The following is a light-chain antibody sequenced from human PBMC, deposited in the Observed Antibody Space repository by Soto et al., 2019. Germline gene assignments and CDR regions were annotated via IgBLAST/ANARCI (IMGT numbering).Light chain of an antibody. CDR2: SNN. CDR1: SSNIGSNY. CDR3: ATWDDSLSGQYV. J-gene: IGLJ1*01. Sequence: QSVLTQPPSASGTPGQRVTISCSGSSSNIGSNYVCWYQHLPGTAPKLLIYSNNQRPSGVPDRFSGSKSGTSASLAISGLRSEDEADYYSATWDDSLSGQYVFGTGTQLTVL. V-gene: IGLV1-47*02.